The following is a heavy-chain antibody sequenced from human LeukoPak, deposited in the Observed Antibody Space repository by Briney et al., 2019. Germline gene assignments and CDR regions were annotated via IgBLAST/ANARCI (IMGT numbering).Heavy chain of an antibody. J-gene: IGHJ4*02. CDR2: IYYSGST. Sequence: PSETLSLTCTVSGGSISSSSYYWGWIRQPPGKGLEWIGSIYYSGSTYYNPSLKSRVTISVDTSKNQFSLKLSSVTAADTAVYYCARPNSFDGSGSTFDYWGQGTLVTVSS. D-gene: IGHD3-10*01. CDR3: ARPNSFDGSGSTFDY. V-gene: IGHV4-39*01. CDR1: GGSISSSSYY.